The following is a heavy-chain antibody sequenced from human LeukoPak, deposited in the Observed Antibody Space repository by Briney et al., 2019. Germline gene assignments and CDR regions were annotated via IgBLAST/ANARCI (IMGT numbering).Heavy chain of an antibody. V-gene: IGHV1-2*02. CDR2: INPNSGGT. D-gene: IGHD2-21*02. J-gene: IGHJ4*02. Sequence: ASVKVSCKASGYTFTGYYMHWVRQAPGQGLEWMGWINPNSGGTNYAQKFQGRVTMTRDTSISTAYMELSRLRSDDTAVYYCARDYCGGDCDFRTFDYWGQGTLVTVSS. CDR3: ARDYCGGDCDFRTFDY. CDR1: GYTFTGYY.